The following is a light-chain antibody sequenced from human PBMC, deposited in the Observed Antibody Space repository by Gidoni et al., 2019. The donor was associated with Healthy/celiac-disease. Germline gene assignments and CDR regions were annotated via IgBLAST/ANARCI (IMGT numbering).Light chain of an antibody. CDR2: GNS. V-gene: IGLV1-40*01. CDR3: QSYDSSLSGSGVV. CDR1: SSNIGAGYD. Sequence: QSLLTQPPSVSGAPGQMVTIPCTGSSSNIGAGYDVHWYQQLPGTAPKLLIYGNSNRPSGVPDRFSGSKSGTSASLAITGLQAEDEADYYCQSYDSSLSGSGVVFGGGTKLTVL. J-gene: IGLJ2*01.